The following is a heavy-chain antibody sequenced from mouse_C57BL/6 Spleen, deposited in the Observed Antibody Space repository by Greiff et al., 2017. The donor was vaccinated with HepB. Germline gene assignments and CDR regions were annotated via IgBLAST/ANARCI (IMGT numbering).Heavy chain of an antibody. CDR1: GYTFTDYE. CDR3: TRRKFSHGAMDY. Sequence: VKVVESGAELVRPGASVTLSCKASGYTFTDYEMHWVKQTPVHGLEWIGAVDPETGGTAYSQKFKGKAILTADKSSSTAYMELRSLTSEDSAVYYCTRRKFSHGAMDYWGQGTSVTVSS. J-gene: IGHJ4*01. V-gene: IGHV1-15*01. CDR2: VDPETGGT.